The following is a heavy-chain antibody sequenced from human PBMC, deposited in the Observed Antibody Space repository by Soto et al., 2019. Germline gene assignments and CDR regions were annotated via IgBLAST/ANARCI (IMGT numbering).Heavy chain of an antibody. CDR1: GYTFTSYA. D-gene: IGHD4-17*01. Sequence: ASVKVSCKASGYTFTSYAIHWVRQAPGQRLEWMGWINAGNGNTKYSQKFQGRVTITRDTSASTAYMELSSLRSEDTAVYYCARGDYGDHDDASDIWGQGTMVTVS. J-gene: IGHJ3*02. V-gene: IGHV1-3*01. CDR3: ARGDYGDHDDASDI. CDR2: INAGNGNT.